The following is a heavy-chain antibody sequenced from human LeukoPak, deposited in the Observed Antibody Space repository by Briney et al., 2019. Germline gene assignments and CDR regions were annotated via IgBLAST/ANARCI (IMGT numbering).Heavy chain of an antibody. J-gene: IGHJ5*02. Sequence: PSETLSLTCTVSGGSISSGGYYWSWIRQHPGKGLEWIGYIYYSGGTYCNPSLKSRVTISVDTSKNQFSLKLSSVTAADTAVYYCARAPDYSNWFDPWGQGTLVTVSS. D-gene: IGHD4-11*01. CDR1: GGSISSGGYY. V-gene: IGHV4-31*03. CDR2: IYYSGGT. CDR3: ARAPDYSNWFDP.